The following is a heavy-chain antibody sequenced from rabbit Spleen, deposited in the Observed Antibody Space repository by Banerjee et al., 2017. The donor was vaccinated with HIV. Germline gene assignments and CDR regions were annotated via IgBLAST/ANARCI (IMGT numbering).Heavy chain of an antibody. D-gene: IGHD7-1*01. J-gene: IGHJ4*01. CDR1: GFDLSTGYY. Sequence: QSLEESGGDLAKPGASLTLTCTASGFDLSTGYYMRWVRQAPGKGLEWIGCIYSGSSGSTYYASWVNGRFTISRSTSLNTVDLKMTSLTAADTATHFCARGYVGYNGFDLWGPGTLVTVS. CDR3: ARGYVGYNGFDL. V-gene: IGHV1S40*01. CDR2: IYSGSSGST.